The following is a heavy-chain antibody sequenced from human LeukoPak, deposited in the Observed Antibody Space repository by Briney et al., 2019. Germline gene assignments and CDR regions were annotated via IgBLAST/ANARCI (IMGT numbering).Heavy chain of an antibody. Sequence: GGSLRLSCAASGFTFSSYWMSWVRQAPGKGLEWVANIKQDGGEKYYVDSVKGRFTISRDNSKNTLYLQMNSLRAEDTAVYYCAKESGSGWIYYFDYWGQGTLVTVSS. V-gene: IGHV3-7*03. CDR2: IKQDGGEK. CDR1: GFTFSSYW. D-gene: IGHD6-19*01. J-gene: IGHJ4*02. CDR3: AKESGSGWIYYFDY.